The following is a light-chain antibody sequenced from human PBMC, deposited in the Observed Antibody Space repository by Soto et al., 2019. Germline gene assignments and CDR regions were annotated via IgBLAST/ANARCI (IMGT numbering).Light chain of an antibody. CDR2: DVS. CDR1: SSGVGGYKY. J-gene: IGLJ2*01. V-gene: IGLV2-14*03. CDR3: NSYTTSSTYV. Sequence: QSVLTQPASVSGSPGQSITISCTGTSSGVGGYKYVSWYQQHPGKAPKLIIYDVSDRPSGVSNRFSGSKSGNTASLTISGLQADDEADYYFNSYTTSSTYVFGGGTKLTVL.